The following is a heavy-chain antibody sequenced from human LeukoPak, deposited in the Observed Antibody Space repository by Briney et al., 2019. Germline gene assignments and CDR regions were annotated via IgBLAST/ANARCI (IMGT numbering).Heavy chain of an antibody. CDR2: IRYDGSNK. Sequence: GGSLRLSCAASGFTFSSYGMHWVRQAPGKGLEWVAFIRYDGSNKYYADSVKGRFTISRDNSKDTLYLQMNSLRAEDTAVYYCAKDLTYYDYVWESYIKYFDYWGQGTLVTVSS. CDR1: GFTFSSYG. V-gene: IGHV3-30*02. J-gene: IGHJ4*02. CDR3: AKDLTYYDYVWESYIKYFDY. D-gene: IGHD3-16*01.